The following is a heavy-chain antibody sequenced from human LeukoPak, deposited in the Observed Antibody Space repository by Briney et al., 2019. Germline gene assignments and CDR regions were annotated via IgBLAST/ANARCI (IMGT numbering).Heavy chain of an antibody. V-gene: IGHV3-9*01. CDR1: GFTFDDYD. CDR2: ISWNSRTL. Sequence: GRSLRLSCAASGFTFDDYDMHWVRQRPQGGLEWVSSISWNSRTLGYADSVKGRFTISRDNAKNSLYLQMNSLTTEDSALYYCTKASFSSSLLYYFDYWGQGALVTVSS. D-gene: IGHD6-6*01. J-gene: IGHJ4*02. CDR3: TKASFSSSLLYYFDY.